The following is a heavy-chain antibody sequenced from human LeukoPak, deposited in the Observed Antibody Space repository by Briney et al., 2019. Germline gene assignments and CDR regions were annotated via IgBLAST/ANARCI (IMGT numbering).Heavy chain of an antibody. CDR1: GFTFSSYA. V-gene: IGHV3-30-3*01. D-gene: IGHD3-3*01. J-gene: IGHJ4*02. CDR3: ARDQHQFWSGYYSRGYFDY. CDR2: ISYDGSNK. Sequence: GGSLRLSCAASGFTFSSYAMHWVRQAPGKGLEWVAVISYDGSNKYYADSVKGRFTISRDNSKNTLYLQMNSLRAEDTAVYYCARDQHQFWSGYYSRGYFDYWGQGTLVTVSS.